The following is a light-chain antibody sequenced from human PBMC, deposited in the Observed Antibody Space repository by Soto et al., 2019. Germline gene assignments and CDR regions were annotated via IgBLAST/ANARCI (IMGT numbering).Light chain of an antibody. CDR2: GAT. CDR3: QQYGMSPLT. J-gene: IGKJ4*01. Sequence: EIAVTQSPGTLSLSPGEGATLSCRASQAVSSSYLAWYQQKPGQAPRLLIYGATSRAAGIPDRFSGSGSGTDFTLTISSLEPADFAVYYCQQYGMSPLTFGGGTKVDIK. CDR1: QAVSSSY. V-gene: IGKV3-20*01.